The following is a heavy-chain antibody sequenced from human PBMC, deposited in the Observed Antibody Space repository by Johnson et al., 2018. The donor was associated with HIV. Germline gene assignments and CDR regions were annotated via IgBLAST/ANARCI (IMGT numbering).Heavy chain of an antibody. J-gene: IGHJ3*02. CDR2: IDWHGGST. Sequence: VQLVESGGGVVRPGGSRRLSCAASGFTFDDYGMNWVRQTPGKGLEWVSGIDWHGGSTGYADSVKGRFTISRDNSKNTLYLQMNSLRVEDTAVYYCAKVTYDSMASDIWGQVTMVTVSS. D-gene: IGHD3-22*01. CDR1: GFTFDDYG. CDR3: AKVTYDSMASDI. V-gene: IGHV3-20*04.